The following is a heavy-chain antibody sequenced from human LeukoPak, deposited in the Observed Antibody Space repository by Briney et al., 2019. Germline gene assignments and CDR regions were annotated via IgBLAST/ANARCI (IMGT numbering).Heavy chain of an antibody. CDR1: GYTFTSYG. Sequence: ASVKVSCKASGYTFTSYGISWVRQAPGQGLEWMGWISAYNGNTNYAQKLQGRVTMTTDTSTSTAYMELRSLRSDDTAVYYCARKATNKYYYDSSGYYPFDYWGQGTLVTVSS. CDR3: ARKATNKYYYDSSGYYPFDY. V-gene: IGHV1-18*01. J-gene: IGHJ4*02. D-gene: IGHD3-22*01. CDR2: ISAYNGNT.